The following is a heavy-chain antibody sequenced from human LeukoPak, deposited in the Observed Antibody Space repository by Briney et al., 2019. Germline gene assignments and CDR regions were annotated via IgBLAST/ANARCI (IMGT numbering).Heavy chain of an antibody. CDR1: GFTFSSYA. CDR3: ARDDSDSNTAMTWGLQSPGFDY. V-gene: IGHV3-23*01. D-gene: IGHD5-18*01. Sequence: GGSLRLSCAASGFTFSSYAMSWVRQAPGKGLEWVSAISGSGGSTYYADSVKGRFTISRDNAKNSLYLQMNSLGAEDTAVYYCARDDSDSNTAMTWGLQSPGFDYWGQGTLVTVSS. CDR2: ISGSGGST. J-gene: IGHJ4*02.